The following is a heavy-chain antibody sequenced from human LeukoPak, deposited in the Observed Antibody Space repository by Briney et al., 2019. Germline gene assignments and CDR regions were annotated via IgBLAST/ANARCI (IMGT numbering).Heavy chain of an antibody. CDR1: GFIFSSYA. Sequence: GGSLRLSCAASGFIFSSYAMHWVRQAPGKGLEWLAVISYDGSNKYYADSVKGRFTISRDNSKNTVSLQMNSLRAEDTAVYYCTGDGWHGLFTYWGQGTLVTVSS. D-gene: IGHD7-27*01. CDR3: TGDGWHGLFTY. CDR2: ISYDGSNK. J-gene: IGHJ4*02. V-gene: IGHV3-30*04.